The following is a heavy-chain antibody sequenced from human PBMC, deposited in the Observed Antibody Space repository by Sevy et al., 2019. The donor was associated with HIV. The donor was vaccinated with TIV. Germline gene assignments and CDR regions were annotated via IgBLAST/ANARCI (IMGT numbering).Heavy chain of an antibody. CDR1: SGSVSSGNNY. D-gene: IGHD5-18*01. Sequence: SETVSLTCIVSSGSVSSGNNYWSWIRQPPGKGLEWIGYIYYSGNTKYNPSLKSRVTISIDTSKNQFSLNLTSVTAADTAVYYCARDPSEEGFSYGPFDSWGQGILVTVSS. CDR2: IYYSGNT. J-gene: IGHJ5*01. V-gene: IGHV4-61*01. CDR3: ARDPSEEGFSYGPFDS.